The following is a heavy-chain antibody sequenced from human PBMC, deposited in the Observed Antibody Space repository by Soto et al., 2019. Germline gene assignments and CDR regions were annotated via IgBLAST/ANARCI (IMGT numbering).Heavy chain of an antibody. Sequence: QVQLQQWGAGLSKPSETLSLTCAVYGGSFSGYYWSWIRQPPGKGLEWIGEIDHSGGTTYNPSLKRRVTITVDTSKDQFSLKLSSVTAADTAVYYCARGRLGGAANWGQGTLVPVSS. CDR1: GGSFSGYY. J-gene: IGHJ4*02. CDR3: ARGRLGGAAN. D-gene: IGHD3-16*01. V-gene: IGHV4-34*01. CDR2: IDHSGGT.